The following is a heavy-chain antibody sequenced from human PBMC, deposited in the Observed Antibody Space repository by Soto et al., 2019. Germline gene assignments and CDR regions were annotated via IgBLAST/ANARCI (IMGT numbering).Heavy chain of an antibody. V-gene: IGHV1-18*01. Sequence: QVQLVQSGAGVKKPGASVKVSCKASGYTFTSYGISWVRQAPGQGLEWMGWISAYNGNTNYAQKLQGRVTMTTDTSTSTAYMELRSLRSDDTAVYYCARDRVWSRAADYYGSGSYSDYWGQGTLVTVSS. CDR2: ISAYNGNT. CDR3: ARDRVWSRAADYYGSGSYSDY. J-gene: IGHJ4*02. CDR1: GYTFTSYG. D-gene: IGHD3-10*01.